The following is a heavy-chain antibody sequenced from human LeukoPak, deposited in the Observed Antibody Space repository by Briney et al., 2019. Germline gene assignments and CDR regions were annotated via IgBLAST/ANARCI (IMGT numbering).Heavy chain of an antibody. CDR2: INPSGGST. D-gene: IGHD3-10*01. V-gene: IGHV1-46*01. CDR3: VRDRERGTYFI. J-gene: IGHJ4*02. Sequence: ASVKVSCKASGYTFTSYYMHWVRQAPGQGLEWMGIINPSGGSTNYAQKFQGRVTMTRDTSTSTVYMDLTRLRFEDTAVYYCVRDRERGTYFIWGQGTLVTVSS. CDR1: GYTFTSYY.